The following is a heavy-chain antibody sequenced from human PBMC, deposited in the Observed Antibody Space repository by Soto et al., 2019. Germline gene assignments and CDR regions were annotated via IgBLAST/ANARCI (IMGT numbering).Heavy chain of an antibody. J-gene: IGHJ3*02. CDR1: GFTFSTYW. Sequence: GGSLRLSCAASGFTFSTYWMSWVRQAPGKGLEWVANIKQDGSEKYYVDSVKGRFTISRDNAKNSLYLQMNSLRAEDTAVYYCARDLLDILTGYSYDAFDIWGQGTMVTVSS. CDR3: ARDLLDILTGYSYDAFDI. V-gene: IGHV3-7*01. CDR2: IKQDGSEK. D-gene: IGHD3-9*01.